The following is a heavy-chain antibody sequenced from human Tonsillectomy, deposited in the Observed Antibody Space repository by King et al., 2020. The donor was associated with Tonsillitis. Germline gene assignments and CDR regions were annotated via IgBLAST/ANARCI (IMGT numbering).Heavy chain of an antibody. J-gene: IGHJ4*02. CDR3: TKLGSSSWYSHY. CDR2: IYYSGGT. V-gene: IGHV4-59*08. CDR1: GGSISSYY. D-gene: IGHD6-13*01. Sequence: VQLQESGPGLVKPSETLSLTCTVSGGSISSYYWSWIRQPPGKGLEWIGYIYYSGGTNYNPSLKSRVTISVDTSKNQFSLKLSSVTAADTAVYYCTKLGSSSWYSHYWGQGTLVTVSS.